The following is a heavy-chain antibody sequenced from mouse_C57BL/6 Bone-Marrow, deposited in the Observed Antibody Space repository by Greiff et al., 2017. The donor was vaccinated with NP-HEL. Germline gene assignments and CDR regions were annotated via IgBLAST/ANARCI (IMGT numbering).Heavy chain of an antibody. J-gene: IGHJ2*01. CDR3: ARSVLITTVVATNY. CDR2: INPYNGGT. D-gene: IGHD1-1*01. Sequence: EVQLQQSGPVLVKPGASVKMSCKASGYTFTDYYMNWVKQSHGKSLEWIGVINPYNGGTSYNQKFKGKATLTVDKSSSTAYMELNSLTSEDSALYYCARSVLITTVVATNYWGQGTTLTVSS. V-gene: IGHV1-19*01. CDR1: GYTFTDYY.